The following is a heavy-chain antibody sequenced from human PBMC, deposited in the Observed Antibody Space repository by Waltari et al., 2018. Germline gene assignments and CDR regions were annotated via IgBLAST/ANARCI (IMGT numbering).Heavy chain of an antibody. D-gene: IGHD6-13*01. Sequence: QLQLQESGPGLVKPSVTLSLTCTVSGGSISSSSYYWGWIRQPPGKGLEWIGSIYYSGGTYYNPSLKSRVTISVDTSKNQFSLKLSSVTAADTAVYYCARQGLTVAAAGTENWFDPWGQGTLVTVSS. CDR1: GGSISSSSYY. J-gene: IGHJ5*02. CDR2: IYYSGGT. V-gene: IGHV4-39*01. CDR3: ARQGLTVAAAGTENWFDP.